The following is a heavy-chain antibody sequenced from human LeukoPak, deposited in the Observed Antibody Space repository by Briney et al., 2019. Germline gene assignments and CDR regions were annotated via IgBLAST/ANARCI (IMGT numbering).Heavy chain of an antibody. Sequence: SETLSLTCVVSGGSISSSNWWSWVRQPPGKGLEWIGEIYHSGSTNYNPSLESRVSISLDKSKSQFSLRVTSVTAADTAVYYCARDLRRVGATKYFDSWGQGTLVTVSS. J-gene: IGHJ4*02. CDR2: IYHSGST. CDR1: GGSISSSNW. V-gene: IGHV4-4*02. D-gene: IGHD1-26*01. CDR3: ARDLRRVGATKYFDS.